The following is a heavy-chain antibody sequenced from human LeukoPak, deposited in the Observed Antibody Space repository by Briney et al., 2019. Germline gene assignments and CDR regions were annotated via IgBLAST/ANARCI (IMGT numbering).Heavy chain of an antibody. CDR3: ARADYGGYLHAFDI. CDR2: IYGGSVT. CDR1: GFTVSNNY. J-gene: IGHJ3*02. D-gene: IGHD4-23*01. Sequence: GGSLRLSCAASGFTVSNNYMSWVRQAPGKGLEWVSVIYGGSVTYYADSVRGRFTISRDNSKNTLYLQMNSLRVEDTAVYYCARADYGGYLHAFDIWGQGTMVTVSS. V-gene: IGHV3-66*01.